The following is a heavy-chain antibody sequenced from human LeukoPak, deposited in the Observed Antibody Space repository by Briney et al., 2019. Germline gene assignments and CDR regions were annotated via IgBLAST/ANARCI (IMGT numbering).Heavy chain of an antibody. J-gene: IGHJ4*02. D-gene: IGHD3-22*01. CDR3: ARVGYDSSGYYPIDY. Sequence: GGSLILSCAASGFTFSSYGMHWVRQAPGKGLEWVAVIWYDGSNKYYADSVKGQFTISRDNSKNTLYLQMNSLRAEDTAVYYCARVGYDSSGYYPIDYWGQGTLVTVSS. V-gene: IGHV3-33*01. CDR2: IWYDGSNK. CDR1: GFTFSSYG.